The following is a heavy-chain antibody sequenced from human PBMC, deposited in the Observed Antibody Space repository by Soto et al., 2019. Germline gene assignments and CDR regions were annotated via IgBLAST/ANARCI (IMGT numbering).Heavy chain of an antibody. J-gene: IGHJ5*02. CDR3: ASSIAAAGVFAT. D-gene: IGHD6-13*01. CDR2: IDPSDSYT. V-gene: IGHV5-10-1*01. Sequence: GESLTISCKGSGYSFTSYWISWVRQMPGKGLEWMGRIDPSDSYTNYSPSFQGHVTISADKSISTAYLQWSSLKASDTAMYYFASSIAAAGVFATCGQATMVTLPS. CDR1: GYSFTSYW.